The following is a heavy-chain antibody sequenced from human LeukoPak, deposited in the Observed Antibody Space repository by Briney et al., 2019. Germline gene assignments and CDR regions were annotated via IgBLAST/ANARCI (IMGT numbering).Heavy chain of an antibody. Sequence: GGSLRLSCAASGFTFSSYAMSWVRQAPGKGLEWVSAISGSGGSTYYADSVKGRFTISRDNSKNTLYLQMNSLRAEDTAVYYCAKDPGYGGNSEVDYWGQGTLVTVSS. V-gene: IGHV3-23*01. J-gene: IGHJ4*02. D-gene: IGHD4-23*01. CDR1: GFTFSSYA. CDR3: AKDPGYGGNSEVDY. CDR2: ISGSGGST.